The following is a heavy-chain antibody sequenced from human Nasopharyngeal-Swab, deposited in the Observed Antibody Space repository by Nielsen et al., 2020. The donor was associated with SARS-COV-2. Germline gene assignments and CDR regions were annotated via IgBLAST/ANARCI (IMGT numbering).Heavy chain of an antibody. CDR2: ISWNSGSL. CDR1: GFTFEDYA. J-gene: IGHJ4*02. Sequence: SLKISCAASGFTFEDYAMHWVRQAPGKGLEWVSGISWNSGSLGYADSVKGRFTISRDNAKNSLYLQMNSLRAEDTALYYCAGIAGAGGPFDYWGQGTLVTVPS. V-gene: IGHV3-9*01. CDR3: AGIAGAGGPFDY. D-gene: IGHD6-19*01.